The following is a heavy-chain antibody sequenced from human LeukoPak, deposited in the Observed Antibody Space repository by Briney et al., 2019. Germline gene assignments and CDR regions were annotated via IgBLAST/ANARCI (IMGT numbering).Heavy chain of an antibody. V-gene: IGHV3-74*01. CDR2: IASDGSST. J-gene: IGHJ4*02. D-gene: IGHD4-23*01. CDR3: ARGRPHGNDY. CDR1: GFTFSSYW. Sequence: GGSLRLSCAASGFTFSSYWMNWVRQAPGKGLGCVSRIASDGSSTTYADSVKGRFSISRDNAKNTLYLQMNSLRVEDTAVYYCARGRPHGNDYWGQGTLVTVSS.